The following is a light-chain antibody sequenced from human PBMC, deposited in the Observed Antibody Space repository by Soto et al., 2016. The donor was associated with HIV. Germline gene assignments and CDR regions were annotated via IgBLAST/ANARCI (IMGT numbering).Light chain of an antibody. V-gene: IGLV3-21*03. CDR2: DDS. J-gene: IGLJ1*01. CDR1: NIGSKS. Sequence: SYELTQPPSVSVAPGKTAKISCGGNNIGSKSVHWYQQKPGQAPVLVVYDDSDRPSGIPERFSGSNSGNTATLTISRVEPGDEADYYCQVWDSSSDHPRVFGTGTKVTVL. CDR3: QVWDSSSDHPRV.